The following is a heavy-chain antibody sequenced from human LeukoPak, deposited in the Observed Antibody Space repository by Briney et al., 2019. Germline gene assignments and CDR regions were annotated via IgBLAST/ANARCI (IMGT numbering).Heavy chain of an antibody. Sequence: PGGSLRLSCAASGFTFNNYVMNWVRQAPGKGLEWVSAITDSNTSTYYADSVKGRFTISRHNSKNTLYLQMNSLRAEDTAVYYCAKGSSSSRPYYFDYWGQGTLVTVSS. V-gene: IGHV3-23*01. J-gene: IGHJ4*02. CDR3: AKGSSSSRPYYFDY. CDR1: GFTFNNYV. CDR2: ITDSNTST. D-gene: IGHD6-13*01.